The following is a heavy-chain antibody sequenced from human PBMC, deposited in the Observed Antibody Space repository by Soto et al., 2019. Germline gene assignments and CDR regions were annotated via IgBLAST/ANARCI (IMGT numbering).Heavy chain of an antibody. CDR2: IYPGDSDT. CDR3: ARLRLRLRYFDWLSMDV. CDR1: GYSFTKYW. V-gene: IGHV5-51*01. D-gene: IGHD3-9*01. J-gene: IGHJ6*02. Sequence: GESLKISCKGSGYSFTKYWIGWVRQMPGKGLEWMGIIYPGDSDTRYSPSFQGQVTISADKSISTAYLQWSSLKASDTAMYYCARLRLRLRYFDWLSMDVWGQGTTVTVS.